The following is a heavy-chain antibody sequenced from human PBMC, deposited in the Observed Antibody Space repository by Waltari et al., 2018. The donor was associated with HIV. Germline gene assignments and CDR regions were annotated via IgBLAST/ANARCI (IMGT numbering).Heavy chain of an antibody. D-gene: IGHD3-10*01. CDR1: GFTFSSYA. CDR3: AKVGLSGRWLLRRPFYFDY. CDR2: ISGSGGDT. V-gene: IGHV3-23*01. Sequence: LLESGGNLVQPGGSLTLSCAASGFTFSSYAMTWVRQAPGEGREWVSGISGSGGDTLFADSVKGRFTISRDASTVYLSMNRLTAEDTAVYYCAKVGLSGRWLLRRPFYFDYWGQGILVTVSS. J-gene: IGHJ4*02.